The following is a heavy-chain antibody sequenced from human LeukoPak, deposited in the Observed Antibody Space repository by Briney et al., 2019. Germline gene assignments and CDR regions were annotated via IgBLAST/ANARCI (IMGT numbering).Heavy chain of an antibody. CDR1: GFTVSSNY. Sequence: GGSLRLSCAASGFTVSSNYMSWVRQAPGKGLEWVSVIYGGGSTYYADSVKGRFTISRDNSKNTLYLQMNSLRAEDTAVYYCARGVDEGAFDIWGQGTMVTVSS. J-gene: IGHJ3*02. V-gene: IGHV3-53*01. CDR3: ARGVDEGAFDI. CDR2: IYGGGST.